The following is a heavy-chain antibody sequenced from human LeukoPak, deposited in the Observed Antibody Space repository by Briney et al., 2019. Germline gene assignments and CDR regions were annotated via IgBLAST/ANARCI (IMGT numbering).Heavy chain of an antibody. CDR2: ISSSGSTI. Sequence: GGSLRLSCAASGFTFSDYYMSWIRQAPGKGPEWVSYISSSGSTIYYADSVKGRLTISRDNAKNSLYLQMNSLRAEDTAVYYCAREVESSGYYYYYYYGMDVWGQGTTVTVSS. CDR1: GFTFSDYY. V-gene: IGHV3-11*01. J-gene: IGHJ6*02. D-gene: IGHD3-22*01. CDR3: AREVESSGYYYYYYYGMDV.